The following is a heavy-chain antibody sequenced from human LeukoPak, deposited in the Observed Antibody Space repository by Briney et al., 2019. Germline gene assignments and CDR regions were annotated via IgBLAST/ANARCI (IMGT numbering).Heavy chain of an antibody. CDR3: ARGGSGWYTDY. CDR1: GGSISSYY. CDR2: INHSGST. J-gene: IGHJ4*02. Sequence: SETLSLTCTVSGGSISSYYWSWIRQPPGKGLEWIGEINHSGSTIYNPSLKSRVTISVDTSKNQISLKLSSVTAADTAVYYCARGGSGWYTDYWGQGTLVTVSS. D-gene: IGHD6-19*01. V-gene: IGHV4-34*01.